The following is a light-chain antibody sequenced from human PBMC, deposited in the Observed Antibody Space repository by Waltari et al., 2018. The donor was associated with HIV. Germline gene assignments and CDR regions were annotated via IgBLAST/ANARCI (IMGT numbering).Light chain of an antibody. CDR2: GAS. CDR1: QSVSSN. CDR3: QQYNNWPPLT. V-gene: IGKV3-15*01. Sequence: EIVMTQSPATLSVSPGERATLSCRASQSVSSNLAWYQQKPGQAPRLLIYGASTRATGIPARFSCSVSGTEFTLTISSLQSEDFAVYYCQQYNNWPPLTFGVVTKVEIK. J-gene: IGKJ4*01.